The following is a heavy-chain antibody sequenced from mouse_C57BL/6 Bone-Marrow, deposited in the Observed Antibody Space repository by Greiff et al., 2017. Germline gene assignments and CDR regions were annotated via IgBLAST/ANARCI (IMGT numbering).Heavy chain of an antibody. Sequence: QVQLQQPGAELVRPGTSVKLSCKASGYTFTSYWMHWVKQRPGQGLEWIGVIDPSDSYTNYNQKFKGKATLTVDTSSSTAYMQLSSLTSEDSAVYCCAIDGYPFAYWGQGTLVTVSA. J-gene: IGHJ3*01. CDR3: AIDGYPFAY. CDR2: IDPSDSYT. D-gene: IGHD2-3*01. V-gene: IGHV1-59*01. CDR1: GYTFTSYW.